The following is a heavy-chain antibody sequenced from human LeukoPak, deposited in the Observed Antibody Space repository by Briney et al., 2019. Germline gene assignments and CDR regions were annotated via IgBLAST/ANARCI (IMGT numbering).Heavy chain of an antibody. J-gene: IGHJ3*02. CDR1: GGTFSSYA. Sequence: SVKVSCKASGGTFSSYAISWVRQAPGQGLEWMGGIIPIFGTANYAQKFRGRVTITTDESTSTAYMELSSLRSEDTAVYYCARGAYYYDSSGYPHDAFDIWGQGTMVTVSS. CDR3: ARGAYYYDSSGYPHDAFDI. V-gene: IGHV1-69*05. D-gene: IGHD3-22*01. CDR2: IIPIFGTA.